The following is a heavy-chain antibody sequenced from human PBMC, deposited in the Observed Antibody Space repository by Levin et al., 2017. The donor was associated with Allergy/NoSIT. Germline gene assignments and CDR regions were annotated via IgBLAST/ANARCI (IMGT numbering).Heavy chain of an antibody. CDR1: GFTFDDYA. CDR2: ISKNSDTT. J-gene: IGHJ4*02. Sequence: GGSLRLSCAASGFTFDDYAMHWVRQVPGKGLEWVSGISKNSDTTAYADSVKRRFTISRDNDQNSLYLQMNNLRTEDTGFYCCVKDCYDCWSDPGYWGQGTLFTVFS. CDR3: VKDCYDCWSDPGY. V-gene: IGHV3-9*01. D-gene: IGHD3-3*01.